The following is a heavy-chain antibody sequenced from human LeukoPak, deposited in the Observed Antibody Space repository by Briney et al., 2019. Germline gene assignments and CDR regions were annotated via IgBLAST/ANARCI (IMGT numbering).Heavy chain of an antibody. CDR3: AKLPILYCSSTSCYL. V-gene: IGHV3-23*01. CDR2: ISGSGGST. CDR1: GFTFSSYA. Sequence: GGSLRLSCAASGFTFSSYAMSWVRQAPGKGLEWVSAISGSGGSTYYADSVKGRFTISRDNPKNTLYLQMNSLRAEDTAVYYCAKLPILYCSSTSCYLWGQGTLVTVSS. J-gene: IGHJ4*02. D-gene: IGHD2-2*01.